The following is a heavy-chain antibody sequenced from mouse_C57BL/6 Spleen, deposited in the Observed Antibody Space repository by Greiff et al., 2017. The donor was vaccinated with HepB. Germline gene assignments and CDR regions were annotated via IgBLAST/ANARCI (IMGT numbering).Heavy chain of an antibody. Sequence: EVKLMESGPELVKPGASVKMSCKASGYTFTDYNMHWVKQSHGKSLEWIGYINPNNGGTSYNQKFKGKATLTVNKSSSTAYMELRSLTSEDSAVYYCARGADGYYEAWFAYWGQGTLVTVSA. CDR3: ARGADGYYEAWFAY. V-gene: IGHV1-22*01. J-gene: IGHJ3*01. D-gene: IGHD2-3*01. CDR2: INPNNGGT. CDR1: GYTFTDYN.